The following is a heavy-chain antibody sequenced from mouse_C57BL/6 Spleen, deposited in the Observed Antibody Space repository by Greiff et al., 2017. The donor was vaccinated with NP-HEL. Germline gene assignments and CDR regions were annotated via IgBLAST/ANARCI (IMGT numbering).Heavy chain of an antibody. D-gene: IGHD2-5*01. CDR2: INPNNGGT. V-gene: IGHV1-26*01. J-gene: IGHJ4*01. CDR1: GYTFTDYY. CDR3: ARTGYSNLMDY. Sequence: EVQLQQSGPELVKPGASVKISCKASGYTFTDYYMNWVKQSHGKSLEWIGDINPNNGGTSYNQKFKGKATLTVDKSSSTAYMELRSLTSEDSAVYYCARTGYSNLMDYWGQGTSVTVSS.